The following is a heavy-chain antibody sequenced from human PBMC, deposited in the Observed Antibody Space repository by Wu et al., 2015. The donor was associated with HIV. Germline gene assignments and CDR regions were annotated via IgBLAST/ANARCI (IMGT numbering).Heavy chain of an antibody. CDR3: ARHDPSPYDYVWGSYRLNWFDP. CDR2: IYHSGST. D-gene: IGHD3-16*02. J-gene: IGHJ5*02. V-gene: IGHV4-38-2*01. CDR1: GYSISSGYY. Sequence: QVQLQESGPGLVKPSETLSLTCAVSGYSISSGYYWGWIRQPPGKGLEWIGSIYHSGSTYYNPSLKSRVTISVDTSKNQFSLKLSSVTAADTAVYYCARHDPSPYDYVWGSYRLNWFDPWGQGTLVTVSS.